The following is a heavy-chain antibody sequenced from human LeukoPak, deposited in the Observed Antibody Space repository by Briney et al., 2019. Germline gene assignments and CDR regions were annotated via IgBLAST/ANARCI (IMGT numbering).Heavy chain of an antibody. D-gene: IGHD6-19*01. V-gene: IGHV4-59*08. Sequence: SETLSLTCIVSGGSISSYSWNWIRQSPGKGLEWVGYISHSGTTSYNSSLKSRVTISVDTSKNQLSLKLTSVTAADTAVYYCASPAQQWSWFYLDYWGQGTLVTVSS. CDR3: ASPAQQWSWFYLDY. CDR1: GGSISSYS. CDR2: ISHSGTT. J-gene: IGHJ4*02.